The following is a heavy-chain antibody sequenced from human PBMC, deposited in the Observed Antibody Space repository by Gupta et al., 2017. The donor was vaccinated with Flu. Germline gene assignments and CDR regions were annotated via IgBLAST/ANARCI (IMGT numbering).Heavy chain of an antibody. V-gene: IGHV4-59*01. CDR2: IYEGGNT. Sequence: MRQSPGKGLEWIGYIYEGGNTNYKPSLRSRVSMSLDMSKNQFSLKLRSVTAADTAVYYCARLYYTSTYFDYWGQGTLVTVSS. CDR3: ARLYYTSTYFDY. D-gene: IGHD2-8*01. J-gene: IGHJ4*02.